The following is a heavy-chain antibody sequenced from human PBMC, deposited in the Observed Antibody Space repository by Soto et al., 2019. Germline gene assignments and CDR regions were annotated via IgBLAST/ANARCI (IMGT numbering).Heavy chain of an antibody. CDR3: ARGGEAVAGTGWFDP. CDR2: IIPIFGTA. CDR1: GGTFSSYA. V-gene: IGHV1-69*01. Sequence: QVQLVQSGAEVKKPGSSVKVSCKASGGTFSSYAISWVRQAPGQGLEWMGGIIPIFGTANYAQKFQGRVTCAADESTTTVYMELSSLRSEDTAVYYCARGGEAVAGTGWFDPWGEGTLVVVSS. J-gene: IGHJ5*02. D-gene: IGHD6-19*01.